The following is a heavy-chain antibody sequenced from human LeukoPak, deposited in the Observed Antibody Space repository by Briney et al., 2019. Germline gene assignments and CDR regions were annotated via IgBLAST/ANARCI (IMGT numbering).Heavy chain of an antibody. D-gene: IGHD4-17*01. CDR3: ARTTSLTASGYDC. CDR1: GYTFTTYH. J-gene: IGHJ4*02. Sequence: ASVTVSCTPSGYTFTTYHINWVRQATGQGLEWLGWVNPYNGDRGYAQKFQGRLSITSDTSISTAYMELSSLKSDDTAVYFCARTTSLTASGYDCWGQGTLVTVSS. V-gene: IGHV1-8*03. CDR2: VNPYNGDR.